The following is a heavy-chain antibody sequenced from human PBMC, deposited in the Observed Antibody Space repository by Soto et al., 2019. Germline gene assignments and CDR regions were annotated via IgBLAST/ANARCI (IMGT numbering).Heavy chain of an antibody. V-gene: IGHV1-69*12. Sequence: QVQLVQSGAEVKKPGSSVKVSCKASGGTFSSYAISWVRQAPGQGLEWMGGIIPIFGTANYAQKFRGRVTITADEPTSTAYMELSSLGCEDTAVYCCARASHWYEVPADPWGQGTLVTVSS. CDR2: IIPIFGTA. CDR3: ARASHWYEVPADP. J-gene: IGHJ5*02. D-gene: IGHD2-2*01. CDR1: GGTFSSYA.